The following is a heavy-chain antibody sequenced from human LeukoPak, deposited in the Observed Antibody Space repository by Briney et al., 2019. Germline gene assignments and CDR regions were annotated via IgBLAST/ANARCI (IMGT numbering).Heavy chain of an antibody. Sequence: SQTLSLTCAISGDSVSNNRAAWNWIRQTPSRGLEWLGRTYYRSKWYNDYAVSVKSRITINPDTSKNQFSLQLNSVTPEDTAVYYCAGARGYSYVPDAFDIWGQGTMVTVSS. CDR3: AGARGYSYVPDAFDI. CDR1: GDSVSNNRAA. V-gene: IGHV6-1*01. D-gene: IGHD5-18*01. J-gene: IGHJ3*02. CDR2: TYYRSKWYN.